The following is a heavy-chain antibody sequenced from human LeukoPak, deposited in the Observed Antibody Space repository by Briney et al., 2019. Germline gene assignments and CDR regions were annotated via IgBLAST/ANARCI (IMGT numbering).Heavy chain of an antibody. D-gene: IGHD2-15*01. J-gene: IGHJ5*02. CDR1: GFTFSSYE. CDR2: ISSSGSTI. CDR3: ARIRFCSGGSCYNWFDP. Sequence: GGSLRLSCAASGFTFSSYEMNWVRQAPGKGLEWVSYISSSGSTIYYADSVKGRFTISRDNAKNSLYLQMNSLGAEGTAVYYCARIRFCSGGSCYNWFDPWGQGTLVTVSS. V-gene: IGHV3-48*03.